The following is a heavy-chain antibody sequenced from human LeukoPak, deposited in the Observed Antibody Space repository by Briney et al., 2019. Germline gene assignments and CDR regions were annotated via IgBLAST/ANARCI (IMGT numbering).Heavy chain of an antibody. CDR1: GGSFSGKY. V-gene: IGHV4-34*01. Sequence: SETLSLTCAVSGGSFSGKYWTWIRQPPGKGLEWIGEITYSGSIYYNPSLKSRVTISVDTSKNQFFLKLNSVTAADTAVYYCARDLMTWGQGTLVTVSS. CDR3: ARDLMT. CDR2: ITYSGSI. J-gene: IGHJ4*02.